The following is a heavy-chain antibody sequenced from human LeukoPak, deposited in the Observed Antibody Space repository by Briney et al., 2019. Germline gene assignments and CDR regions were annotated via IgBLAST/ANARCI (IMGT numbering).Heavy chain of an antibody. Sequence: GGSLRLSCAASGFTVSSNYMSWVRQAPGKGLEWVSVIYSGGSTYYADSVKGRFTISRDNSKNTLYLQMNSLRAEDTAVYYCARDGSYCSSTGCPEYYYYYYGMDVWGQGTTVTVSS. J-gene: IGHJ6*02. CDR2: IYSGGST. CDR3: ARDGSYCSSTGCPEYYYYYYGMDV. V-gene: IGHV3-53*01. D-gene: IGHD2-2*01. CDR1: GFTVSSNY.